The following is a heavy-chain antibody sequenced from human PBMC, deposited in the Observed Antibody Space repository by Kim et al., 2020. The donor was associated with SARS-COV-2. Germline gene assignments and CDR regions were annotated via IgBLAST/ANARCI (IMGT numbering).Heavy chain of an antibody. D-gene: IGHD3-10*01. CDR3: VRVEGDSGPYPSYF. CDR1: GASMTSGDYY. J-gene: IGHJ4*01. CDR2: ISNSGTT. Sequence: SETLSLTCTVSGASMTSGDYYWSWIRQPPGKGLEWLGRISNSGTTYYNPVLGSRIIISLDTSKNQFPLKLTSETAADTAVYYCVRVEGDSGPYPSYF. V-gene: IGHV4-30-4*01.